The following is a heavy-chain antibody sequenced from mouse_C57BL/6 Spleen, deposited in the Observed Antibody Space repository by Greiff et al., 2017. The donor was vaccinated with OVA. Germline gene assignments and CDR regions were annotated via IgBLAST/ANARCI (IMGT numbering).Heavy chain of an antibody. J-gene: IGHJ2*01. Sequence: QVQLQQPGAELVRPGSSVKLSCKASGYTFTSYWMDWVKQRPGPGLEWIGNIYPSDSETHYNQKFKDKATLTVDKSSSTAYMQLSSLTSEDSAVYYCARITTVVATDYWGQGTTLTVSS. CDR2: IYPSDSET. CDR3: ARITTVVATDY. D-gene: IGHD1-1*01. CDR1: GYTFTSYW. V-gene: IGHV1-61*01.